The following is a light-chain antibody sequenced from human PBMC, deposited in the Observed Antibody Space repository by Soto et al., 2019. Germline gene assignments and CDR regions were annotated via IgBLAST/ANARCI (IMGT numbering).Light chain of an antibody. CDR2: AAS. V-gene: IGKV1-39*01. CDR3: QQANSFPLT. J-gene: IGKJ4*01. Sequence: DIQMTQSPSSLSASVGDRVTITCRASQSISSYLNWYQQKPGKAPKLLIYAASSLQSGVPSRFSGGGSGTDFTLTISNLQPEDFATYYCQQANSFPLTFGGGTKVDIK. CDR1: QSISSY.